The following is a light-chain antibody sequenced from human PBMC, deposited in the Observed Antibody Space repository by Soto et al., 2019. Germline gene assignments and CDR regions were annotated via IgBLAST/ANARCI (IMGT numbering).Light chain of an antibody. Sequence: DIQMTQSPSSLSASVGDRVTITCRASQGISNYLAWYQLKPGKVPKLLIYAASTLQSGVPSRFSGSGSGTDFTLTISSLQPEDVATYYCQKYNSAPPGTFGPGTKVDIK. J-gene: IGKJ3*01. CDR2: AAS. CDR1: QGISNY. CDR3: QKYNSAPPGT. V-gene: IGKV1-27*01.